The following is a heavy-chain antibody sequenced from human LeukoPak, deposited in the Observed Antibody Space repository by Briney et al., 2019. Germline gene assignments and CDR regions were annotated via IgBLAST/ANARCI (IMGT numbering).Heavy chain of an antibody. D-gene: IGHD2-15*01. V-gene: IGHV4-59*01. CDR3: VSSSPRYCTGGTCYSSRGFDY. Sequence: PSETLSLTCTVSGDSITTYYWSWIRQSPGKGPEWIAYIFYRGTTNYNPSLKSRITISVDTSKTQFSLRLSSVTAADTAVYYCVSSSPRYCTGGTCYSSRGFDYWGQGMLVTVSS. CDR2: IFYRGTT. J-gene: IGHJ4*02. CDR1: GDSITTYY.